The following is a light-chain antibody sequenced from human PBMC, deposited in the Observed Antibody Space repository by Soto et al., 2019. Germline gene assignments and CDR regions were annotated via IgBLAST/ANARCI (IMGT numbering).Light chain of an antibody. CDR2: DTS. CDR1: QTVTSY. Sequence: EVVLAQSPATLSLSPGERADFSCRANQTVTSYLAWYQQKPGQAPRLIIYDTSNTAPGIPARFSGAGSETDLTLTISRLEPEDFAIYYCHQRSHWVHTFGQGTRLEIK. CDR3: HQRSHWVHT. J-gene: IGKJ5*01. V-gene: IGKV3-11*01.